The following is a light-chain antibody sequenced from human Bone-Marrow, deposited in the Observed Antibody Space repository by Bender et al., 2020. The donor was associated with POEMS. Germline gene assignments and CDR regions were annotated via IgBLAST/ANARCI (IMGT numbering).Light chain of an antibody. CDR3: CSYTTSSTLI. Sequence: QSALTQPASISGSPGQSITISCTGTNSDVGGYNYVSWYQQYPGKAPKLMIYDVTNRPSGVSNRFSGSKSGNTASLTISGLQTEDEATYYCCSYTTSSTLIFAGGTNLTVL. V-gene: IGLV2-14*03. CDR1: NSDVGGYNY. CDR2: DVT. J-gene: IGLJ2*01.